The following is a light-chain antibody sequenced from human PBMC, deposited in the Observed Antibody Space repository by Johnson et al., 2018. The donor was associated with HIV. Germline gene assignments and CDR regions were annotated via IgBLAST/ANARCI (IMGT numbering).Light chain of an antibody. CDR1: SSNIASNY. Sequence: QSVLTQPPSVSAAPGQKVTISCSGSSSNIASNYVSWYHQIPGTAPKLLIYDNNKRPSGIPDRFSASKSGTSATLGITGLQTGDEADYYCGTWDSSLSAYVFGTGTKVTVL. V-gene: IGLV1-51*01. CDR2: DNN. CDR3: GTWDSSLSAYV. J-gene: IGLJ1*01.